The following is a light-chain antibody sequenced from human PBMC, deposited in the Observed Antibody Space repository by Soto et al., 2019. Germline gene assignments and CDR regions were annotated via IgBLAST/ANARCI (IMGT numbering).Light chain of an antibody. V-gene: IGKV1-39*01. CDR2: TAS. CDR1: QSINSY. Sequence: DIQMTQSPTSLSASVGDRVTITCRSSQSINSYLNWYQQKPGKAPKLLIYTASSLQIGVPSRFSGSGSGTDYTLTVSSLQLEDFATYFCQQSYSMPLTFGGGTKVDI. CDR3: QQSYSMPLT. J-gene: IGKJ4*01.